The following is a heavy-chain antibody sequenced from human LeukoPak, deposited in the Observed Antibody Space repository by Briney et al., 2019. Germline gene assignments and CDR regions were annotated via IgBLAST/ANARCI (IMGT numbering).Heavy chain of an antibody. Sequence: GGSLRPSCAASGFTFSDYGMHWLRQAPGKGLEWVAVISWNGGEEHYGNSVRGRFTISRDNSKNMVYLQMNSLRVEDTAVYYCAKEQGYTGWLTTGHWGQGALVTVSS. CDR1: GFTFSDYG. CDR2: ISWNGGEE. J-gene: IGHJ4*02. CDR3: AKEQGYTGWLTTGH. D-gene: IGHD6-19*01. V-gene: IGHV3-30*18.